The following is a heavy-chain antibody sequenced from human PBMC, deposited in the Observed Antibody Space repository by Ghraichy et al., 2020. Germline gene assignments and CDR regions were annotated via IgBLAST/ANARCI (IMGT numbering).Heavy chain of an antibody. Sequence: ASVKVSCKASGYTFINYAVQWVRQAPGQSLQWLGWIDPVNENTRYSQTFQGRVTITRDTSANTAYMELTSLRSEDTAVYYCARSKRLGILNNSGLDVWGQGTSIIGS. CDR3: ARSKRLGILNNSGLDV. J-gene: IGHJ6*02. V-gene: IGHV1-3*01. CDR1: GYTFINYA. CDR2: IDPVNENT. D-gene: IGHD1-1*01.